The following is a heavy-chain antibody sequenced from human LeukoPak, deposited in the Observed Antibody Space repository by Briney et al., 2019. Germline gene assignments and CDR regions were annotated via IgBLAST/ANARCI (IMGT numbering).Heavy chain of an antibody. D-gene: IGHD3-10*01. J-gene: IGHJ6*02. V-gene: IGHV1-69*04. Sequence: SVKVSCKASGGTFSSYAISWVRQAPGQGLEWMGRIIPILGIANYAQKLQGRVTMTTDTSTSTAYMELRSLRSDDTAVYYCAREMGITMVRGVIITSDYYYGMDVWGQGTTVTVSS. CDR2: IIPILGIA. CDR1: GGTFSSYA. CDR3: AREMGITMVRGVIITSDYYYGMDV.